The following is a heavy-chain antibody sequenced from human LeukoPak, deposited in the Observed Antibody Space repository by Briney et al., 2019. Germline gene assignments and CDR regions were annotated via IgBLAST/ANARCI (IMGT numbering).Heavy chain of an antibody. CDR3: TTAGYCSSTSCSNWFDP. V-gene: IGHV3-15*01. D-gene: IGHD2-2*01. CDR2: IKSKTDGGTT. Sequence: MSGGSLRLSCAASGFTFSSYEMNWVRQAPGKGLEWVGRIKSKTDGGTTDYAAPVKGRFTISRDDSKNTLYLQMNSLKTEDTAVYYCTTAGYCSSTSCSNWFDPWGQGTLVTVSS. J-gene: IGHJ5*02. CDR1: GFTFSSYE.